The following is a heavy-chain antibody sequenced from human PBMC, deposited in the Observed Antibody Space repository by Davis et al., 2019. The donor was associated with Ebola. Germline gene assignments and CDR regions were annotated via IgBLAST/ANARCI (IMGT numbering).Heavy chain of an antibody. V-gene: IGHV4-34*01. Sequence: PSETLSLTCTVSGGSISRGGPYWTWIRRHPGKGLEWIGEINHSGSTNNYNPSLKYNPSLKSRVTMSVDTSKNQFSLNLRSVTAADTAVYYCARGARARSSTFGVVMDGSFFQRWGQGTLVIVSS. D-gene: IGHD3-3*01. CDR3: ARGARARSSTFGVVMDGSFFQR. CDR2: INHSGSTNNYNPSL. CDR1: GGSISRGGPY. J-gene: IGHJ1*01.